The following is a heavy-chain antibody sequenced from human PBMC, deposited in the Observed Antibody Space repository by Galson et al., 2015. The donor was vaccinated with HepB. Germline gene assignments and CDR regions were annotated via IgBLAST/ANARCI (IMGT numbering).Heavy chain of an antibody. D-gene: IGHD5-24*01. Sequence: TLSLTCSVSGGSITSTGYYCSWIRQRPGRGLGWIGYIYYSGSTDYNPSLKSRVTISADTSKNQFSLKLNSVTAADTAVYFCGRVAKRDIKWGQGILVTVSS. CDR1: GGSITSTGYY. CDR2: IYYSGST. J-gene: IGHJ4*02. CDR3: GRVAKRDIK. V-gene: IGHV4-31*03.